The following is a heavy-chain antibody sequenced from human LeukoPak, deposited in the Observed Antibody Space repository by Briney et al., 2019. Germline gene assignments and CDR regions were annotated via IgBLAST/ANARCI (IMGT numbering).Heavy chain of an antibody. CDR3: ARGRDGFGELEAFDY. Sequence: SVKVSCKASGGTLSRYAISWVRQAPGQGLEWMGGIIASFGTANYAQKFQGRVTISADESSGTVYMELSSLRSDDTAVYYCARGRDGFGELEAFDYWGQGTLVTVSS. J-gene: IGHJ4*02. CDR2: IIASFGTA. V-gene: IGHV1-69*01. CDR1: GGTLSRYA. D-gene: IGHD3-10*01.